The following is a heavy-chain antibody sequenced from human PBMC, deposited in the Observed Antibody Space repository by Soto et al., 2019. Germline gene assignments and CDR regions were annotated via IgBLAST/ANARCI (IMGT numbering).Heavy chain of an antibody. J-gene: IGHJ4*02. D-gene: IGHD5-18*01. CDR1: GFTFDDYA. CDR3: AKDIRGYSYSFSDY. CDR2: ISWNSGSI. V-gene: IGHV3-9*01. Sequence: EVQLVESGGGLVQPGRSLRLSCAASGFTFDDYAMHWVRQAPGKGLEWVSGISWNSGSIGYADSVKGRFTISRDNAKNSLYLQMNSLRAEDTALYYCAKDIRGYSYSFSDYWGQGTLVTVSS.